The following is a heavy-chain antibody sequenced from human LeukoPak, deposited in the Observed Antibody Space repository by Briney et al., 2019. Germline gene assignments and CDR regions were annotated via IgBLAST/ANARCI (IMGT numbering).Heavy chain of an antibody. Sequence: GGSLRLSCVASGFTVTTNYMSCVRQAPGKGLEWRSVIYSGGITYYSDSVKCRFTISIDNYKDTLYLQMNSPGLEDTAVYFFARDRSGPPEPFDAFDIWGQGTMVTVSS. CDR3: ARDRSGPPEPFDAFDI. CDR1: GFTVTTNY. CDR2: IYSGGIT. V-gene: IGHV3-53*05. J-gene: IGHJ3*02.